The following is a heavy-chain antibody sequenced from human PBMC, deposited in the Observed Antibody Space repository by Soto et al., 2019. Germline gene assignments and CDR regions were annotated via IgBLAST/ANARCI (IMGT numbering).Heavy chain of an antibody. V-gene: IGHV1-8*01. CDR2: VNPNSGDT. J-gene: IGHJ3*01. D-gene: IGHD7-27*01. CDR1: GYSFTSYD. CDR3: ARVCFMAPRTGGEMCDF. Sequence: QVKLVQSGAEVKKPGASVKVSCKASGYSFTSYDMNWVRQAPGQGLEWRGWVNPNSGDTDYAQKFQDRVTMTTDTYIRTAYMELSSLRSENTAVYYYARVCFMAPRTGGEMCDFWGQGTMVTVSS.